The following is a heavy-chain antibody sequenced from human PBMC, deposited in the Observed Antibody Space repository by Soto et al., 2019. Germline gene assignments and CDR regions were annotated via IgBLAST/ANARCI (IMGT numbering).Heavy chain of an antibody. Sequence: QVELQESGPGLVKPSETLSLTCSVSGASITSHYWNWIRQSAGEGLQWIGLVYARGATNYNPSLKSRVTISGDTSKNQFSLKLISVTAADTAVYYCARSSGDDFFYYGMDVWGHGTTVTVSS. CDR1: GASITSHY. J-gene: IGHJ6*02. CDR2: VYARGAT. CDR3: ARSSGDDFFYYGMDV. D-gene: IGHD4-17*01. V-gene: IGHV4-4*07.